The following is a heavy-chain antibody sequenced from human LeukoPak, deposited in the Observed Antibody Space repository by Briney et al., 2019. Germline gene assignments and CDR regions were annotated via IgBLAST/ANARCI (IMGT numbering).Heavy chain of an antibody. J-gene: IGHJ4*02. CDR3: AKDPRGGDYFGY. CDR1: GFTVSSNY. CDR2: IYSGGTT. D-gene: IGHD4-17*01. V-gene: IGHV3-53*01. Sequence: PGGSLRLSCAASGFTVSSNYMSWVRQAPGKGLEWVSVIYSGGTTYYADSVKGRFTISRDNSKNTLYLQMSSLRAEDTALYFCAKDPRGGDYFGYWGQGTLVTVSS.